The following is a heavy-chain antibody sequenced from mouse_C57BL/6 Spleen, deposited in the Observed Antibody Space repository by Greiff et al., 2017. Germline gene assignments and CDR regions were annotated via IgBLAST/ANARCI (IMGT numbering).Heavy chain of an antibody. D-gene: IGHD1-1*01. Sequence: EVKLMESGPGLVKPSQSLSLTCSVTGYSITSGYYWNWIRQFPGNKLEWMGYISYDGSNNYNPSLKNRISITRDTSKNQFFLKLNSVTTEDTATYYCARALFLDVWGTGTTVTVSS. V-gene: IGHV3-6*01. CDR2: ISYDGSN. CDR1: GYSITSGYY. CDR3: ARALFLDV. J-gene: IGHJ1*03.